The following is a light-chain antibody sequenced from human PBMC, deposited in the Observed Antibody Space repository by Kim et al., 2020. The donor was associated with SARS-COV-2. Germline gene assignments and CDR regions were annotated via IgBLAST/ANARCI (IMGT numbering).Light chain of an antibody. CDR1: NMGRNN. Sequence: SYELTQPPSVSVAPGKTARVTCGGQNMGRNNVHWYQQKPGQAPVLVISYNSDRPSGIPDRFSGSNSGDTATLTISGVEAGDEADYYCQVWDSGSDPVVFGGGTKLTVL. CDR2: YNS. V-gene: IGLV3-21*04. CDR3: QVWDSGSDPVV. J-gene: IGLJ2*01.